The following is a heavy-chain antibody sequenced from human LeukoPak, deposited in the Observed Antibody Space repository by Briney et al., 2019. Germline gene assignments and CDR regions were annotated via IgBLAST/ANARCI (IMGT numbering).Heavy chain of an antibody. CDR2: ISASGENT. D-gene: IGHD6-19*01. CDR3: VTEVIIAVTGNDY. Sequence: GGSLRLSCAASGFTFSNYAMSWVRQAPGKGLEWVSSISASGENTYYADSVKGRFTISRDNSKNALYLQMNSLKTEDTAVYYCVTEVIIAVTGNDYWGQGSLVTVSS. J-gene: IGHJ4*02. CDR1: GFTFSNYA. V-gene: IGHV3-23*01.